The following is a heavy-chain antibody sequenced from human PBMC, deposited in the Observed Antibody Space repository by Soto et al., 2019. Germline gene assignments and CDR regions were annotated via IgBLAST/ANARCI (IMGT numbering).Heavy chain of an antibody. Sequence: QVQLLQSGGGAVQPGTSLTLSCAATGFTFANYPMYWVRQGPNKSLEWLALISQDGSSQYFADSVKGRFTVTRDNSKNTLYLHLNGLRREDAAVYHCARGTNAKYYDIWGQGSLVSV. CDR1: GFTFANYP. J-gene: IGHJ4*02. V-gene: IGHV3-30-3*01. CDR2: ISQDGSSQ. D-gene: IGHD3-9*01. CDR3: ARGTNAKYYDI.